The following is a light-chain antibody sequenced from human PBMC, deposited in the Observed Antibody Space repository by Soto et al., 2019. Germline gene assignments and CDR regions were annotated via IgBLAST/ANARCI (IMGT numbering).Light chain of an antibody. V-gene: IGLV2-14*01. CDR2: DVS. CDR3: ASYTRTTTLV. CDR1: SSDVGANNY. Sequence: QSALTQPASVSGSPGQPITISCTGTSSDVGANNYVSSYQHHPGKAPKLLIYDVSNRPSGVSSRFSGSKSGNTASLTISGLQAEDEADYYCASYTRTTTLVFGGGTKVTVL. J-gene: IGLJ1*01.